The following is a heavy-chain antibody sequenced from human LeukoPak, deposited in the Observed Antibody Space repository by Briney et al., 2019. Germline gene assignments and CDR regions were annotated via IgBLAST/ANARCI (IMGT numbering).Heavy chain of an antibody. CDR1: GGSISSDY. V-gene: IGHV4-59*01. D-gene: IGHD5-18*01. CDR2: IYYSGDT. J-gene: IGHJ4*02. CDR3: ARSGYSYGLVDY. Sequence: SETLSLTCTVSGGSISSDYWSWIRQPPGKGREWIGYIYYSGDTNYNPSLKSRVTISVDTSKNQFSLKLSSVTAADTAVYYCARSGYSYGLVDYWGQGTLVTVSS.